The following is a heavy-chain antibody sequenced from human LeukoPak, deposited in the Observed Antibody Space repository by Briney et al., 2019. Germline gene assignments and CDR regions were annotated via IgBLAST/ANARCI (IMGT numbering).Heavy chain of an antibody. CDR2: IYCSGST. CDR1: GGSISSSSYY. V-gene: IGHV4-39*01. J-gene: IGHJ3*02. Sequence: PSETLSLTCTVSGGSISSSSYYWGWIRQPPGKGLEWIGSIYCSGSTYYNPSLKSRVTISVDTSKKQFSLKLSSVTAADTAAYYCASYITVRGVPGAFDIWGQGTMVTVSS. D-gene: IGHD3-10*01. CDR3: ASYITVRGVPGAFDI.